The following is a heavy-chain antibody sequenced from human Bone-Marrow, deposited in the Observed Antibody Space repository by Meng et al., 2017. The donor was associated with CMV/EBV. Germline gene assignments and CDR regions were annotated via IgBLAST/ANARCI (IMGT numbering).Heavy chain of an antibody. CDR1: GYTFTNYD. CDR3: ARVDRTKYYFDY. D-gene: IGHD1-1*01. Sequence: CWASGYTFTNYDINWVRQVPGQGLEWVGWMNPNNGNTGYAQNFQGRVTMTRNTSISTVYMELSLLLSEDTAVYYCARVDRTKYYFDYWGQGTLVTVSS. CDR2: MNPNNGNT. J-gene: IGHJ4*02. V-gene: IGHV1-8*01.